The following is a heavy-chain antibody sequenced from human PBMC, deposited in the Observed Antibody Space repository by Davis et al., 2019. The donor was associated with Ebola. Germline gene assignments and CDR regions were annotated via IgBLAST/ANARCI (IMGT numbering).Heavy chain of an antibody. Sequence: SETLSLTCTVSGGSISSSSYYWGWIRQPPGKGLEWIGSIYYSGSTYYNPSLKSRVTISVDTSKNQFSLKLSSVTAADTAVYYCARGNRYYYGSGRYYYGMDVWGQGTTVTVSS. CDR2: IYYSGST. CDR1: GGSISSSSYY. D-gene: IGHD3-10*01. V-gene: IGHV4-39*07. J-gene: IGHJ6*02. CDR3: ARGNRYYYGSGRYYYGMDV.